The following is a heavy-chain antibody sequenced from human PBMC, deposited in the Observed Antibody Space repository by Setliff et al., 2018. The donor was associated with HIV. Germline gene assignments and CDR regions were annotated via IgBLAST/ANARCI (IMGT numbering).Heavy chain of an antibody. J-gene: IGHJ6*02. CDR1: GYTFTSYY. CDR2: INPSGGST. D-gene: IGHD3-10*01. CDR3: ARVVGEFRYGMDV. Sequence: ASVKVSCKASGYTFTSYYVHWVRQAPGQGLEWMGIINPSGGSTSYAQKFQGRVAMTRDTSTSTAYMELSSLRSEDTAVYYCARVVGEFRYGMDVWGQGTTVTVSS. V-gene: IGHV1-46*01.